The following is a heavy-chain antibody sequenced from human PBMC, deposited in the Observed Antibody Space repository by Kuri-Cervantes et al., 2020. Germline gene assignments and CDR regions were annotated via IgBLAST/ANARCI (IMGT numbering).Heavy chain of an antibody. CDR3: ASRGYSYDGLGGPGSIYFDY. V-gene: IGHV1-2*02. CDR2: INPNSGGT. CDR1: GYTFTGYY. J-gene: IGHJ4*02. Sequence: ASVQISCKASGYTFTGYYMHWVRQAPGQGLEGMGWINPNSGGTNYAQKFQGRVTITTDESTSTAYMELSSLRSEDTAVYYCASRGYSYDGLGGPGSIYFDYWGQGTLVTVSS. D-gene: IGHD5-18*01.